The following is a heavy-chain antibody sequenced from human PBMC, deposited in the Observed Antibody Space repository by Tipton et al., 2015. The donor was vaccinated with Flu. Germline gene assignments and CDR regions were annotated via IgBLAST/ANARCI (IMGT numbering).Heavy chain of an antibody. Sequence: LVQSSQTLSLTCAISGDNVSTFGAAWNWIRQSPSRGLEWLGRAYSRFKWNFDYAESVRSRLTINVDTFKNQVSLQLSSVTPEDTSVYFCARGRDNAFDVWGQGTKVIVSS. V-gene: IGHV6-1*01. CDR2: AYSRFKWNF. D-gene: IGHD1-14*01. J-gene: IGHJ3*01. CDR3: ARGRDNAFDV. CDR1: GDNVSTFGAA.